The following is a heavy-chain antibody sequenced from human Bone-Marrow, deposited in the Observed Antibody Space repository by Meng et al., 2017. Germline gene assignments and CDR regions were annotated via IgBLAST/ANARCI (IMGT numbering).Heavy chain of an antibody. CDR1: GGSISSSSYY. J-gene: IGHJ4*02. Sequence: SETLSFTCTVSGGSISSSSYYWGWIRQPPGKGLEWIGSIYYSGSTYYNPSLKSRVTISVDTSKNQFSLKLSSVTAADTAVYYCARQDYYGSGSSIGPYFDYWGQGTLVTVSS. V-gene: IGHV4-39*07. CDR2: IYYSGST. D-gene: IGHD3-10*01. CDR3: ARQDYYGSGSSIGPYFDY.